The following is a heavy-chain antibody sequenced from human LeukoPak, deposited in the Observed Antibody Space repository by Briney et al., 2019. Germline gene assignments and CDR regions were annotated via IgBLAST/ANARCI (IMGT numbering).Heavy chain of an antibody. D-gene: IGHD3-3*01. J-gene: IGHJ4*02. Sequence: QSGGSLRLSCAASGFTFSSYGMSWVRQAPGKGLEWVSDINGSGGSTYYADSVKGRFTISRDNSKNTLYLQMNSLRAEDTAVYYCAKSLLRPGYWGQGTLVTVSS. V-gene: IGHV3-23*01. CDR1: GFTFSSYG. CDR3: AKSLLRPGY. CDR2: INGSGGST.